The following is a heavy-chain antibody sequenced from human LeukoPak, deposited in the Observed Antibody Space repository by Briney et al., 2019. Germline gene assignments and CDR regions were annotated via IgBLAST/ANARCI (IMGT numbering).Heavy chain of an antibody. CDR1: GFTFSDYY. V-gene: IGHV3-11*01. J-gene: IGHJ6*02. Sequence: GGSLRLSCAASGFTFSDYYMSWIRQAPGKGLEWVSYISSSGSTIYYADSVKGRFTISRDNAKNSLYLQMNSLRAEDTAVYYCARDQEWELLPRLGYYYYYGMDVWGQGTTVTVSS. D-gene: IGHD1-26*01. CDR3: ARDQEWELLPRLGYYYYYGMDV. CDR2: ISSSGSTI.